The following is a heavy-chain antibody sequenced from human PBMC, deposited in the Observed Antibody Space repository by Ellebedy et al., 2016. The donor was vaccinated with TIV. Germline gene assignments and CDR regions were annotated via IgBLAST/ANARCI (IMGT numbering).Heavy chain of an antibody. D-gene: IGHD3-9*01. CDR1: GGSISSGGYY. CDR2: IYYSGIT. J-gene: IGHJ5*02. CDR3: AKLRYFDWPGWFDP. V-gene: IGHV4-31*03. Sequence: SETLSLTCTVSGGSISSGGYYWSWIRQHPGKGLEWIGYIYYSGITYYNPSLKSRVTISVDTSKNQFSLKLSSVTAADTAVYYCAKLRYFDWPGWFDPWGQGTLVTVSS.